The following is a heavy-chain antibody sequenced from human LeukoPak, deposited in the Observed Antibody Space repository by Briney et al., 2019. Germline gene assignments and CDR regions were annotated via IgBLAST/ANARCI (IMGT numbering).Heavy chain of an antibody. J-gene: IGHJ4*02. V-gene: IGHV4-39*01. CDR2: LYYGENS. CDR3: ARQLPTAAADTRGYFDY. D-gene: IGHD6-25*01. CDR1: GGSISIISSSTYY. Sequence: SETLSLTCTVSGGSISIISSSTYYWGWIRQAPGKGLEWIGSLYYGENSHYNLSLKSRATLSVDTSNNQFSLKLTSVTAADAAVYFCARQLPTAAADTRGYFDYWGQGTVVTVSS.